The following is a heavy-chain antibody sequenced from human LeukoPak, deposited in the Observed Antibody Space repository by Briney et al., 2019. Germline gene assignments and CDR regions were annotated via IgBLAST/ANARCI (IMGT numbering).Heavy chain of an antibody. J-gene: IGHJ4*02. CDR1: GFTFSSYG. CDR3: AKDALPLVTSWKGYYFDY. D-gene: IGHD2-21*02. CDR2: ISYDGSNK. V-gene: IGHV3-30*18. Sequence: GGSLRLSCAASGFTFSSYGMHWVRQAPGKGLEWVAVISYDGSNKYYADSVKGRFTISRDNSKNTLYLQMNSLRAEHTAVYYCAKDALPLVTSWKGYYFDYWGQGTLVTVSS.